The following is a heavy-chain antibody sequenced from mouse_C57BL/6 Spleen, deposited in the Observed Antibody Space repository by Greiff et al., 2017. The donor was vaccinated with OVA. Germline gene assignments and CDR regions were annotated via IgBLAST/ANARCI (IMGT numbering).Heavy chain of an antibody. D-gene: IGHD2-1*01. CDR1: GYTFTSYW. CDR3: ARGEDYYLYFDV. V-gene: IGHV1-55*01. Sequence: VQLQQPGAELVKPGASVKLSCKASGYTFTSYWLHWVKQRPGQGLEWIGDIYPGSGSTNYNEKFKRKATLTVDTSSSTAYMQLSSLTSEDSAVYYCARGEDYYLYFDVWGTGTTVTVSS. CDR2: IYPGSGST. J-gene: IGHJ1*03.